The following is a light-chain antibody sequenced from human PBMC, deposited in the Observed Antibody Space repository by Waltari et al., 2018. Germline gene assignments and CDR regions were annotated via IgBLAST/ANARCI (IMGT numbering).Light chain of an antibody. CDR3: QQRSNWPRLFT. CDR1: QSVSSY. Sequence: EIVLTQSPATLSLSPVERATLSCRASQSVSSYLAWYQQKPGQAPRLLIYDASNRATGIPARFSGSGSGTDFTLTISSLEPEDFAVYYCQQRSNWPRLFTFGPGTKVDIK. CDR2: DAS. J-gene: IGKJ3*01. V-gene: IGKV3-11*01.